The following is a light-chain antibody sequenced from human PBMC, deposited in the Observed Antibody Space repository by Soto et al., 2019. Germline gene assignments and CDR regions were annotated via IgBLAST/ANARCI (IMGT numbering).Light chain of an antibody. Sequence: AIKMTQSPSSLSSSVGERATITCRASQGISNDLAWFQQKPGKAPKFLIYAASNIHIGVPSRFSGSGSGRDFTLTISGLKPDDFATYYCLQYFRCPLTFGQGTKVEI. CDR2: AAS. CDR3: LQYFRCPLT. J-gene: IGKJ1*01. V-gene: IGKV1-6*02. CDR1: QGISND.